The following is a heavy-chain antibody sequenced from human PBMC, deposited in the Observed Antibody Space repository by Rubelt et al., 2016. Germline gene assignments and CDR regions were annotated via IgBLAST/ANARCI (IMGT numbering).Heavy chain of an antibody. Sequence: QVQLQQWGAGLLKPSETLSLSCTVSGGSISSSSYNWGWIRQTPGKGLEWIGSIHYTGSTFYDPSLQSRVPISVDTSKNQFSLKWTTGTAADTAVYYCAGRTNWFDPWGQGTLVTVSS. J-gene: IGHJ5*02. CDR1: GGSISSSSYN. CDR2: IHYTGST. CDR3: AGRTNWFDP. V-gene: IGHV4-39*01.